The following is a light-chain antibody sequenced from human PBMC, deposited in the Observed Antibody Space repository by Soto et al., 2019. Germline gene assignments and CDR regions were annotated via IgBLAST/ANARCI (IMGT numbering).Light chain of an antibody. CDR3: NSYTTTSLYV. V-gene: IGLV2-14*01. CDR2: EVS. CDR1: SSDIGAYNY. Sequence: QSALTQPASGAGSPGQSITISCTGASSDIGAYNYVSWYQQYPGKAPKLIISEVSARPSRVSNRFSGSKSGNTASLTISGLQAEDEADYYCNSYTTTSLYVFGTGTKLTVL. J-gene: IGLJ1*01.